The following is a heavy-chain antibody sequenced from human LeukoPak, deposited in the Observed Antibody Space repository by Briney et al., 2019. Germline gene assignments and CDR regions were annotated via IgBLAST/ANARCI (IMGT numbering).Heavy chain of an antibody. V-gene: IGHV3-20*04. Sequence: GGSLRLSCAASGFTFDDYGMSWVHQAPGKGLEWVSGINWNGGSTGYADSVKGRFTISRDNAKNSLYLQMNSLRAEDTALYYCARDQMITFGGVIVAFDYWGQGTLVTVSS. CDR1: GFTFDDYG. D-gene: IGHD3-16*02. CDR3: ARDQMITFGGVIVAFDY. J-gene: IGHJ4*02. CDR2: INWNGGST.